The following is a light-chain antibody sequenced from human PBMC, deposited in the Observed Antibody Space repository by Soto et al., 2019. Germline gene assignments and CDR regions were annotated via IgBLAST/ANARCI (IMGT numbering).Light chain of an antibody. J-gene: IGLJ3*02. CDR2: LNSDGSH. CDR3: QTWGTGIEV. V-gene: IGLV4-69*01. Sequence: QLVLTQSPSASASLEASVKLTCTLSSGHSSYTIAWHQQQPEKGPRYLMTLNSDGSHSKGDGIPDRFSGSSSGAERYLSISSLQSEDEADYYCQTWGTGIEVFGGGPKLTVL. CDR1: SGHSSYT.